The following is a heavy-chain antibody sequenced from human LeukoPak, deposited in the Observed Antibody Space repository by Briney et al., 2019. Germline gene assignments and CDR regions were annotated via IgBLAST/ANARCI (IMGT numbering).Heavy chain of an antibody. CDR3: ARGSSSGTSWPYYYYYYGMDV. CDR1: GGSISSSSYY. D-gene: IGHD2-2*01. CDR2: IYYSRST. J-gene: IGHJ6*02. Sequence: SETLSLTCTVSGGSISSSSYYWGWNRQPPGKGMEWIGSIYYSRSTYYNPSLKSRVTISVDKSKNQFSLKLISVTAADTAVYYCARGSSSGTSWPYYYYYYGMDVWGQGTTVTVSS. V-gene: IGHV4-39*01.